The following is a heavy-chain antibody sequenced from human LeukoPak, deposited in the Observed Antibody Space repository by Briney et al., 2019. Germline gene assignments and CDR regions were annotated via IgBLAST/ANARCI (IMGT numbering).Heavy chain of an antibody. D-gene: IGHD1-26*01. V-gene: IGHV1-8*01. J-gene: IGHJ4*02. CDR1: GYTFTSYD. CDR3: ARGHSGSYSDY. Sequence: GASVTVSCKASGYTFTSYDINWVRQATGQGLEWMGWMNPNSGNTGYAQKFQGRVTMTRNTSISTAYVELSSLRSEDTAVYYRARGHSGSYSDYWGQGTLVTVSS. CDR2: MNPNSGNT.